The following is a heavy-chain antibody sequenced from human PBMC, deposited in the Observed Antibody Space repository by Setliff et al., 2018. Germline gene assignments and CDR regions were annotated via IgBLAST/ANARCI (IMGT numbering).Heavy chain of an antibody. CDR1: GCSFTSYW. CDR2: IYPGDSDT. D-gene: IGHD3-10*01. J-gene: IGHJ5*02. CDR3: ARQKSTGSGNNWFDP. Sequence: GESLKISCKGSGCSFTSYWIGWVRQMPGKGLEWMGIIYPGDSDTRYNPSFQGRVTMSADKSINTAYLQWSSLKASDTAIYYCARQKSTGSGNNWFDPWGQGTLVTVSS. V-gene: IGHV5-51*01.